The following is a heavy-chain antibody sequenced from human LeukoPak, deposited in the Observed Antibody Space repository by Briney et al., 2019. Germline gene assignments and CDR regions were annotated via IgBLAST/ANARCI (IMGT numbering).Heavy chain of an antibody. CDR3: AKDISGWYGSFAFDI. D-gene: IGHD6-19*01. J-gene: IGHJ3*02. CDR2: ISGSGGST. CDR1: GFTFSSYA. Sequence: PGRSLRLSCAASGFTFSSYAMSWVRQAPGKGLEWVSAISGSGGSTYYADSVKGRFTISRDNSKNTLYLQMNSLRAEDTAVYYCAKDISGWYGSFAFDIWGQGTMVTVSS. V-gene: IGHV3-23*01.